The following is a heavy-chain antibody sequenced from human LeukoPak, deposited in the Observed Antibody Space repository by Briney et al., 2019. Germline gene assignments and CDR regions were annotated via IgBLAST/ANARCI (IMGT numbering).Heavy chain of an antibody. D-gene: IGHD6-13*01. CDR3: ARTKYNSSSKWYFDL. Sequence: GSLRLSCAASGFTFSGYAMSWVRQAPGKGLEWIGYIYYSGSTNYNPSLKSRVTISVDTSKNQFSLKLSSVTAADTAVYYCARTKYNSSSKWYFDLWGRGTLVTVSS. J-gene: IGHJ2*01. CDR2: IYYSGST. V-gene: IGHV4-59*01. CDR1: GFTFSGYA.